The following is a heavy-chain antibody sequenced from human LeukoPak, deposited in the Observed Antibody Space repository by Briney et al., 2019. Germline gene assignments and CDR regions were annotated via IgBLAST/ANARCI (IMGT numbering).Heavy chain of an antibody. Sequence: PGGSLRLSCATSEFTFSSYTMTWVRQAPGKGLEYVSGIGTSASSTTYADSVKGRFTISRDNSKNTLYLQMNSLRVEDTAVYYCAKDPNWDRGYWGQGTLVTVSS. V-gene: IGHV3-23*01. CDR3: AKDPNWDRGY. D-gene: IGHD7-27*01. CDR1: EFTFSSYT. CDR2: IGTSASST. J-gene: IGHJ4*02.